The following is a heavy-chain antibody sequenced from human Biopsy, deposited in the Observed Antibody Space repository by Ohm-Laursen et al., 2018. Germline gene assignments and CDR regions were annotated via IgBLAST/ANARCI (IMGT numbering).Heavy chain of an antibody. J-gene: IGHJ4*02. CDR3: AREGEGVDYYATSGFSFEY. D-gene: IGHD3-22*01. CDR1: RDTFNKYG. V-gene: IGHV1-69*04. Sequence: ASVKVSCKASRDTFNKYGIFWVRQAPGQGLEWMGRIIPIVDIVNYAQRFQGRVTMTADKSTSTAYLDLSSLVSEDTAVYYCAREGEGVDYYATSGFSFEYWGQGILVTVSS. CDR2: IIPIVDIV.